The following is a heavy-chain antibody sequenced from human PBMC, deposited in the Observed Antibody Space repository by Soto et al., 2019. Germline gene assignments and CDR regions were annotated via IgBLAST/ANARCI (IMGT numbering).Heavy chain of an antibody. J-gene: IGHJ3*02. V-gene: IGHV3-64*01. Sequence: EVQLVESGGGLVQPGGSLRLSCAASGFTFSSYAMHWVRQAPGKGLEYVSAISSNGGSTYYANSVKGRFTISRDNSETTLYLQMGSLRAEDTAVYYCARPRGPRSDAFDIWGQGRMVTVSS. CDR2: ISSNGGST. CDR1: GFTFSSYA. D-gene: IGHD2-15*01. CDR3: ARPRGPRSDAFDI.